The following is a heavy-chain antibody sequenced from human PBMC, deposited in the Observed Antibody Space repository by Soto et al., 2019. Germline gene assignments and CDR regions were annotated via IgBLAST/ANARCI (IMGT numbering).Heavy chain of an antibody. J-gene: IGHJ4*02. CDR1: GYTFTHYF. V-gene: IGHV1-2*02. D-gene: IGHD1-7*01. CDR3: ARVPGHKNSRGDF. CDR2: INPKSGDT. Sequence: QVRLMQSGPEVRRPGASVTVSCKASGYTFTHYFIHWVRRAPGQGLEWMGYINPKSGDTHYSQTFRGRVSMTRDTSTGTANMGLSSLKSDDTAVYFCARVPGHKNSRGDFWGQGTPITVSS.